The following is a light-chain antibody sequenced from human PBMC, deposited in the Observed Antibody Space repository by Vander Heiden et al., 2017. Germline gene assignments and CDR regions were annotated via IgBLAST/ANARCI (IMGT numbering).Light chain of an antibody. CDR2: WAS. CDR1: QSVLYSSNNKNY. CDR3: QQYYSPPPT. J-gene: IGKJ2*01. V-gene: IGKV4-1*01. Sequence: DIVMTQSPDSLAVSLGERATINCKSSQSVLYSSNNKNYLTWYQQKPGQPPKLLIYWASTRESGVPDRFSGSGSGTDFTLTISSLQAEDVAVYYCQQYYSPPPTFGHGTKLEIK.